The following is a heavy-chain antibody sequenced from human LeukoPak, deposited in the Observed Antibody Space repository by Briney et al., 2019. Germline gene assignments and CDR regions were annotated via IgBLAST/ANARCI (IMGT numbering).Heavy chain of an antibody. J-gene: IGHJ4*02. CDR3: ARDHSSSCQLFDY. CDR1: GYTFTNYG. V-gene: IGHV1-18*01. Sequence: ASVKVSCKASGYTFTNYGITWVRQAPGQGLEWMGWRSAYNGNTKYAQALQGRVTMTTDTSTSTAYMELRSLRSDDTAVYYCARDHSSSCQLFDYWGQGTLVTVSS. D-gene: IGHD6-13*01. CDR2: RSAYNGNT.